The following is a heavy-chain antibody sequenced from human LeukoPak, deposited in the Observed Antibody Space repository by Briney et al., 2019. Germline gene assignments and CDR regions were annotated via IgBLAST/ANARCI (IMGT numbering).Heavy chain of an antibody. V-gene: IGHV4-59*13. CDR1: GGSISTYS. CDR2: IYYSGST. D-gene: IGHD2-2*02. Sequence: SSETLSLTCSVSGGSISTYSWSWIRLPPGKGLEWIGYIYYSGSTNYNPSLKSRVTISVDTSKNQFSLKLSSVTAADTAVYYCARGSISDYYGMDVWGQGTTVTVSS. CDR3: ARGSISDYYGMDV. J-gene: IGHJ6*02.